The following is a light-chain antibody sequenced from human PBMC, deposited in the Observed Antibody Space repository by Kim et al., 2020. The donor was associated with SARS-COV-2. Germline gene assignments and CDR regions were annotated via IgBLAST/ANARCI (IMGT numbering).Light chain of an antibody. J-gene: IGKJ1*01. CDR1: QSVSSNY. V-gene: IGKV3-20*01. CDR2: GVS. CDR3: QQYGSSPRT. Sequence: SPGERATLSCRASQSVSSNYLAWYQQKPGQAPRLLIYGVSSRATGIPDRFSGSGSGTDFTLTISRLEPEDFAVYYCQQYGSSPRTFGQGTKVDIK.